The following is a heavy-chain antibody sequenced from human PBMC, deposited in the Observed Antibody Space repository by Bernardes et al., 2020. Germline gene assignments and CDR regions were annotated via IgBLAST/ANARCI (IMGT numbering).Heavy chain of an antibody. Sequence: MIISCAASEFTFTRFTINWVRQAPGTGLEWVSSISSNSAYIYYADSVKGRFTISRDNAQNSVFLQMNSLRAEDTAVYYCARERQGGYSAGFDYWGQGTLVTVSS. D-gene: IGHD5-18*01. V-gene: IGHV3-21*01. CDR3: ARERQGGYSAGFDY. CDR2: ISSNSAYI. CDR1: EFTFTRFT. J-gene: IGHJ4*02.